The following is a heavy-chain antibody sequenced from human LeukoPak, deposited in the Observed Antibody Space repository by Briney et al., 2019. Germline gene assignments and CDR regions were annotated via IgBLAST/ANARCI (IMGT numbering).Heavy chain of an antibody. CDR1: GFTFSSYT. Sequence: GGSLRLSFTASGFTFSSYTMNWVRQAPGKGLEWVSYITSTSGTIYYADSVKGRFTISRDNARNSLYLQMNSLRAEDAAVYYCARGGSSRYTITYWGQGTLVTVSS. CDR3: ARGGSSRYTITY. D-gene: IGHD5-12*01. J-gene: IGHJ4*02. CDR2: ITSTSGTI. V-gene: IGHV3-48*01.